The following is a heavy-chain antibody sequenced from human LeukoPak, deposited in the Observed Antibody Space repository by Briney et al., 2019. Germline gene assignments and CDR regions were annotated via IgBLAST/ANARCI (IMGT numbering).Heavy chain of an antibody. Sequence: SQTLSLTCAISGDSVSGNSTAYNWIRQSPSRGLEWLGRTYYRSKWYNDYAVSVKSRTIINPDTSKNQLSLQLKSVTPEDTAVYYCARGGQGDGYSADEAFDFWGQGTMVTVSS. J-gene: IGHJ3*01. CDR3: ARGGQGDGYSADEAFDF. D-gene: IGHD5-24*01. CDR1: GDSVSGNSTA. CDR2: TYYRSKWYN. V-gene: IGHV6-1*01.